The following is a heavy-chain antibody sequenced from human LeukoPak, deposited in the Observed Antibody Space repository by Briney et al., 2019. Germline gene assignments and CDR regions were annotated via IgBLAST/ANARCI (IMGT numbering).Heavy chain of an antibody. CDR2: ISAYNGNT. D-gene: IGHD3-22*01. CDR1: GYTFTSYG. Sequence: ASVKVSCKASGYTFTSYGISWVRQAPGQGLEWMGWISAYNGNTNYAQKLQGRVTMTTDTSTSTAYMELRSLRSDDTAVYYCAREVREQWRNYYDSSGYYPLYYYGMDVWGQGTTVTVSS. CDR3: AREVREQWRNYYDSSGYYPLYYYGMDV. J-gene: IGHJ6*02. V-gene: IGHV1-18*01.